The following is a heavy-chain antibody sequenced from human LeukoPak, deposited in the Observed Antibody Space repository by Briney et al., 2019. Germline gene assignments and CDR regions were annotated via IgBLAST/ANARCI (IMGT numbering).Heavy chain of an antibody. D-gene: IGHD6-13*01. Sequence: SETLSLTCTVSGYSISSGYFWGWIRQPPGKGLEWIGSIYHSGSTYYNPSLKSRVTISVDTSKNQFSLKLSSVTAADTAVYYCARESSQLSIAAAAYFDYWGQGTLVTVSS. V-gene: IGHV4-38-2*02. CDR1: GYSISSGYF. J-gene: IGHJ4*02. CDR3: ARESSQLSIAAAAYFDY. CDR2: IYHSGST.